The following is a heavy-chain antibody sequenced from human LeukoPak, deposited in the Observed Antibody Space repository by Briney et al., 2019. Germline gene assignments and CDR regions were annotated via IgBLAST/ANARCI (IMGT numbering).Heavy chain of an antibody. Sequence: SVKVSCKASGGTFSSYAISWVRQAPGQGLEWMGGIIPIFGTANYAQKFQGRVTITADESTSTAYMELSSLRSEDTAVYYCARVPSIVVVITGYFDYWGQGTLVTVSS. D-gene: IGHD3-22*01. V-gene: IGHV1-69*01. CDR1: GGTFSSYA. J-gene: IGHJ4*02. CDR2: IIPIFGTA. CDR3: ARVPSIVVVITGYFDY.